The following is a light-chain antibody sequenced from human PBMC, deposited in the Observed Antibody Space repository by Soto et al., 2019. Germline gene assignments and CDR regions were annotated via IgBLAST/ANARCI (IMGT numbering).Light chain of an antibody. CDR2: AAS. CDR1: QDISSY. CDR3: QQLRSYPST. Sequence: GDRVTITCRASQDISSYLAWYQQKPGKAPTLLIYAASTLQSGVPSRFSGSGFGTDFTLTTSSLQAEDFASYYCQQLRSYPSTFGGGTKVDIK. J-gene: IGKJ4*01. V-gene: IGKV1-9*01.